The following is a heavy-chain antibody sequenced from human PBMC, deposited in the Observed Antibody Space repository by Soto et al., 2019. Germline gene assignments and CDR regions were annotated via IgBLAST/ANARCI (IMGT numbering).Heavy chain of an antibody. CDR3: ARESEH. D-gene: IGHD1-1*01. J-gene: IGHJ4*02. CDR2: ITGSAGGT. V-gene: IGHV3-23*01. CDR1: GFTFSNYA. Sequence: TGGSLRLSCAASGFTFSNYAMSWVRQAPGQGLEWVSTITGSAGGTYYADSMKGRFTISRDNSKSTLYLQMYSLRVEDTAVYYCARESEHWGQGTLVTVSS.